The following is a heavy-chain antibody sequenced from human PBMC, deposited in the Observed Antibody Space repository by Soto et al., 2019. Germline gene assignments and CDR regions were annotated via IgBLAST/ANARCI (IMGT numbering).Heavy chain of an antibody. CDR3: ARDLPSALWFGEFIFDY. J-gene: IGHJ4*02. CDR2: INAGNGNT. CDR1: GYTFTSYA. Sequence: GASVKVSCKASGYTFTSYAMHWVRQAPGQRLEWMGWINAGNGNTKYSQKFQGRVTITRDTSASTAYMELSSLRSEDTAVYYCARDLPSALWFGEFIFDYWGQGTLVTVSS. D-gene: IGHD3-10*01. V-gene: IGHV1-3*01.